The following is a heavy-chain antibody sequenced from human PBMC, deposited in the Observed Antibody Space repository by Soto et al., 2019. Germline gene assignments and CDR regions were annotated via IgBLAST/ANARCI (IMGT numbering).Heavy chain of an antibody. Sequence: GGPLRLSCPASGFTFSSYWMHWVRQAPGKGLVWVSRINSDGSSTSYADSVKGRFTISRDNAKNTLYLQMNSLRAEDTAVYYCARFAYGHTFDYWGQGTLVTVSS. CDR3: ARFAYGHTFDY. CDR1: GFTFSSYW. D-gene: IGHD3-10*01. J-gene: IGHJ4*02. CDR2: INSDGSST. V-gene: IGHV3-74*01.